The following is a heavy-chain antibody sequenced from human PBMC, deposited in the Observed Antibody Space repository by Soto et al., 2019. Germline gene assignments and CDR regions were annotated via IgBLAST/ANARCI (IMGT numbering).Heavy chain of an antibody. CDR3: ARDVPARSYDIFPGFASYRMDV. J-gene: IGHJ6*02. CDR1: GFTFSSYS. CDR2: ISSSSYI. V-gene: IGHV3-21*01. Sequence: GGSLRLSCAASGFTFSSYSMNWVRQAPGKGLEWVSSISSSSYIYYADSVKGRFTISRDNAKNSLYLQMNSLRAEDTAVYYCARDVPARSYDIFPGFASYRMDVCGPATTVTVSS. D-gene: IGHD3-9*01.